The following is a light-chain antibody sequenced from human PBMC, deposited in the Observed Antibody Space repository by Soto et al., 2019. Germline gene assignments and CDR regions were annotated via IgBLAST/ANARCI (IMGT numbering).Light chain of an antibody. CDR2: GAS. Sequence: EIVMTQSPATLSVSPGERATLSCRASQSVSSNLAWYQQKPGQAPRLLIYGASTRATGIPARFSGSGSGTEFTLTISSLQSEDFALYYCQQYNNWPTWTFGQGTKVDIK. J-gene: IGKJ1*01. V-gene: IGKV3-15*01. CDR3: QQYNNWPTWT. CDR1: QSVSSN.